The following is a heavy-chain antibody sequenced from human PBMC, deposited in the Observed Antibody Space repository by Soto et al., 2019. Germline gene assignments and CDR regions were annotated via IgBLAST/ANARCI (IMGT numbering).Heavy chain of an antibody. CDR2: ISNDVRNI. J-gene: IGHJ4*02. Sequence: VQLVESGGGVVQPGGSLRLSCAASGLTFSTYGFPWVRQAPGKGLEWVAVISNDVRNIHYAESVEGRFTISRDNSKNTLYLQMNSLRPTDTAVYYCVKDTLGGMTPVFMPGPDWGQGTLLTVSS. D-gene: IGHD2-2*01. V-gene: IGHV3-30*18. CDR1: GLTFSTYG. CDR3: VKDTLGGMTPVFMPGPD.